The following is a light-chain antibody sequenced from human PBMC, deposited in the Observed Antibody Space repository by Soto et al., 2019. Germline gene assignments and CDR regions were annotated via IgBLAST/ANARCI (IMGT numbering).Light chain of an antibody. CDR3: QQYGSSGT. CDR1: QSVSSSY. Sequence: EIVLKKSPGALSLSPGERATLSCRASQSVSSSYLAWYQQKPGQAPRLLIYGASNRATGIPDRFSGSGSGTDFTLTISRLEPEDFAVYYCQQYGSSGTFGQGTKVDI. J-gene: IGKJ1*01. V-gene: IGKV3-20*01. CDR2: GAS.